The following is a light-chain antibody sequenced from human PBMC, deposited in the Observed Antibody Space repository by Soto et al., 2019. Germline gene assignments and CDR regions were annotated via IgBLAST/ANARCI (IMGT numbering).Light chain of an antibody. CDR1: STDIGDYNY. J-gene: IGLJ3*02. V-gene: IGLV2-14*01. CDR3: FSYTSSSSYWV. Sequence: QSVLTQPVSVSGSPGQSITISCAGSSTDIGDYNYVSWYQQHPGKAPKLMIYEVSNRPSGVSNRFSGSKSGNTASLTISGLQAEDEADYHCFSYTSSSSYWVFGGGTKVTVL. CDR2: EVS.